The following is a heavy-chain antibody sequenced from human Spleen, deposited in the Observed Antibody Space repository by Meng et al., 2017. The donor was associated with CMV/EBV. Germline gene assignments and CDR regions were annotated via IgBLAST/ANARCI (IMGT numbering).Heavy chain of an antibody. J-gene: IGHJ4*02. CDR2: ISAYNGNT. CDR3: ARAKQLVPRSSPIDY. V-gene: IGHV1-18*01. D-gene: IGHD6-6*01. CDR1: GYTFTSYG. Sequence: ASVKVSCKASGYTFTSYGISWVRQAPGQGLEWMGWISAYNGNTNYAQKLQGRVTMTTDTSTSTAYMELRSLRSDDTAVYYCARAKQLVPRSSPIDYWGQGTLVTVSS.